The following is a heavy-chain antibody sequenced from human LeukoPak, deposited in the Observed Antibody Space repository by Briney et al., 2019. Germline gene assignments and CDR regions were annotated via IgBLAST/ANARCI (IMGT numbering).Heavy chain of an antibody. CDR2: IYTSGST. D-gene: IGHD3-10*01. CDR1: GGSISSYY. Sequence: SETLSLTCTVSGGSISSYYWSWIRQPAGKGLECIGRIYTSGSTNYNPSLKSRVTMSVDTSKNQFSLKLSSVTAADTAVYYCASHLPSMVRGVIYYYYYMDVCGKGTTVTVSS. CDR3: ASHLPSMVRGVIYYYYYMDV. J-gene: IGHJ6*03. V-gene: IGHV4-4*07.